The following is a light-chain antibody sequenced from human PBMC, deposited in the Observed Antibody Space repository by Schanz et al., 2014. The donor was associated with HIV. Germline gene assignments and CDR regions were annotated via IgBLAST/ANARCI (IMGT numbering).Light chain of an antibody. CDR1: QSISSD. CDR3: QQYNSYPIT. V-gene: IGKV1-5*03. J-gene: IGKJ5*01. Sequence: DIQMTQSPSTLSASVGDRVSIICRSSQSISSDLAWYQQKPGKAPKLLIYKASSLESGVPSRFSGSGSGTEFTLTISSLQPDDFATYYCQQYNSYPITFGQGTRLEI. CDR2: KAS.